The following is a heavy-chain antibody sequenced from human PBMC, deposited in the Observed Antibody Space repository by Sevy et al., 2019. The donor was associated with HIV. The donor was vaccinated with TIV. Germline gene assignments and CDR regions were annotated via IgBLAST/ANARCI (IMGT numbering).Heavy chain of an antibody. CDR3: ERDHNYYGSGSPYFYYYMDV. V-gene: IGHV1-2*02. J-gene: IGHJ6*03. CDR2: INPSSGGT. CDR1: GYTFIDYY. D-gene: IGHD3-10*01. Sequence: ASVKVSCKASGYTFIDYYIHWVRQAPGQGLEWMGWINPSSGGTNYAQKLQGRVTMTRDTSISTAFMEVSRLKSDDTAVYYCERDHNYYGSGSPYFYYYMDVWGKGTKVTVSS.